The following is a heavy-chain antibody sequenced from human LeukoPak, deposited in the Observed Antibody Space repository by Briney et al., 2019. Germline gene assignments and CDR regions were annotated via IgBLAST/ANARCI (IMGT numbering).Heavy chain of an antibody. CDR2: IWYDGSNK. CDR3: ARVWTYYYDSSGSESFDY. V-gene: IGHV3-33*01. CDR1: GFTFSSYG. J-gene: IGHJ4*02. D-gene: IGHD3-22*01. Sequence: GGSLRLSCAASGFTFSSYGMHWVRQAPGKGLEWVAVIWYDGSNKYYADSVKGRFTISRDNAKNSLYLQMNSLRAEDTAVYYCARVWTYYYDSSGSESFDYWGQGTLVTVSS.